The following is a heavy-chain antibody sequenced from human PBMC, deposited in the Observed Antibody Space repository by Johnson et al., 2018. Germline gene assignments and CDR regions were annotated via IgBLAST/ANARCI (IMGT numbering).Heavy chain of an antibody. CDR2: IHSGGST. CDR3: ARVDMATRSDAFDI. V-gene: IGHV3-53*01. Sequence: VQLVESGGGLIQPGGSMRLSCVASGFTVSSNYMNWVRQAPGKGLEWVSVIHSGGSTHYTDSVKGRFSISRDNPKNTLYLQMTTLRVEDTAVYYCARVDMATRSDAFDIWGQGTMVTVSS. CDR1: GFTVSSNY. D-gene: IGHD5-24*01. J-gene: IGHJ3*02.